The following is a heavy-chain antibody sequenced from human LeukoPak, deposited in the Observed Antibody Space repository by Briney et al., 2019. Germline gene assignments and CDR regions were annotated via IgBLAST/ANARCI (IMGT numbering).Heavy chain of an antibody. Sequence: PSETLSLTCTVSGGSISSYCWSWIRQPPGKGLVWIGYIYTSGSTNYNPSLKSRVTISVDTSKNQFSLKLSSVTAADTAVYYCARRTGRDGYNSYFDYWGQGTLVTVSS. CDR2: IYTSGST. CDR1: GGSISSYC. CDR3: ARRTGRDGYNSYFDY. V-gene: IGHV4-4*09. D-gene: IGHD5-24*01. J-gene: IGHJ4*02.